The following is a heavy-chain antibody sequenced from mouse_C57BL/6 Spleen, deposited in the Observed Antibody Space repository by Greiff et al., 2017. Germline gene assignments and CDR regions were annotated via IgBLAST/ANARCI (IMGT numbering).Heavy chain of an antibody. D-gene: IGHD1-1*01. CDR2: ISSGGDYI. CDR3: TRVYGSSYDWYFDV. V-gene: IGHV5-9-1*02. Sequence: EVNLVESGEGLVKPGGSLKLSCAASGFTFSSYAMSWVRQTPEKRLEWVAYISSGGDYIYYADTVKGRFTISRDNARNTLYLQMSSLKSEDTAMYDCTRVYGSSYDWYFDVWGTGTTVTVSS. CDR1: GFTFSSYA. J-gene: IGHJ1*03.